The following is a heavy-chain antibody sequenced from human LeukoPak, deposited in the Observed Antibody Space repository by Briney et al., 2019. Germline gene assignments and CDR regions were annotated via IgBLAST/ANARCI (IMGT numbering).Heavy chain of an antibody. Sequence: GGSLRLSCAASGFTFSSYAMSWVRQAPGKGLEWVSAISGSGGSTHYADSVKGRFTISRDNSKNTLYLQMNSLRAEDTAVYYCAKASVIVVVTAIDYWGQGTQVTVSS. V-gene: IGHV3-23*01. CDR3: AKASVIVVVTAIDY. CDR1: GFTFSSYA. J-gene: IGHJ4*02. CDR2: ISGSGGST. D-gene: IGHD2-21*02.